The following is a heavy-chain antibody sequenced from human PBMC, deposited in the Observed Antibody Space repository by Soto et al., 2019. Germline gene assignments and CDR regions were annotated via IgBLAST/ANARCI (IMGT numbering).Heavy chain of an antibody. CDR2: IYWNDDK. CDR1: GFSLSTSGVG. CDR3: ALFDFAGSAFDI. V-gene: IGHV2-5*01. D-gene: IGHD1-26*01. J-gene: IGHJ3*02. Sequence: QITLKESGPTLVKPTQTLTLTCTFSGFSLSTSGVGVGWIRQPPGKALEWLALIYWNDDKRYSPSLKSRLTIPKDTSKNQVVLTMTNMDPVDTATYYCALFDFAGSAFDIWGQGTMVTVPS.